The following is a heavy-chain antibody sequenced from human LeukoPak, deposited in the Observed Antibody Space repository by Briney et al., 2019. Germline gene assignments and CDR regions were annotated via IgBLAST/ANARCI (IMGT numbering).Heavy chain of an antibody. V-gene: IGHV1-24*01. CDR2: FDPEDGET. J-gene: IGHJ4*02. CDR3: ATARSGDRTFDY. D-gene: IGHD3-10*01. CDR1: GYTLTELS. Sequence: ASVKVSCTVSGYTLTELSMHWVRQAPGKGLEWMGGFDPEDGETIYAQKFQGRVTMTEDTSTDTAYMELSSLRSEDTAGYYCATARSGDRTFDYWGQGTLVTVSS.